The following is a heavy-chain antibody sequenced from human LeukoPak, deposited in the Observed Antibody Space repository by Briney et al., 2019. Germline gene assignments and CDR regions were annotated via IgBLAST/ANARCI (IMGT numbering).Heavy chain of an antibody. CDR3: ASQTHTYGDYLCYFDY. V-gene: IGHV4-61*02. CDR1: GGSISSGSYY. D-gene: IGHD4-17*01. J-gene: IGHJ4*02. CDR2: IYTSGST. Sequence: PSETLSLTCTVSGGSISSGSYYWSWIRQPAGKGLEWIGRIYTSGSTNYNPSLKSRVTISVDTSKNQFSLKLSSVTAADTAVYYCASQTHTYGDYLCYFDYWGQGTLVTVSS.